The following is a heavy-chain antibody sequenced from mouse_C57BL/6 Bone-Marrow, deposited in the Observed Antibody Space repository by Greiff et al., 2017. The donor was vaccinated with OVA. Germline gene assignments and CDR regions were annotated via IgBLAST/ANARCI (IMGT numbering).Heavy chain of an antibody. V-gene: IGHV1-19*01. D-gene: IGHD2-9*01. CDR2: INPYNGGT. Sequence: EVQLVESGPVLVKPGASVKMSCKASGYTFTDYYMNWVKQSHGKSLEWIGVINPYNGGTSYNQKFKGKATLTVDKSSSTAYMELNSLTSEDSAVYYCARPTMVTRGFAYWGQGTLVTVSA. CDR1: GYTFTDYY. CDR3: ARPTMVTRGFAY. J-gene: IGHJ3*01.